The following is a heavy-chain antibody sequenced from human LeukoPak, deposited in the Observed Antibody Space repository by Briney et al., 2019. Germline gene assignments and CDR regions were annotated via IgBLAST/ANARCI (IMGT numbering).Heavy chain of an antibody. CDR2: IYSGGST. V-gene: IGHV3-53*01. Sequence: GGSLRLSCAASGFTVSSNYMSWVRQAPGKGLEWVSVIYSGGSTYYADSVKGRFTISRDNSKNTLYLQMNSLRAEDTAVYYCARDVRYFDWLFPTSDAFDIWGQGTMVTVSS. J-gene: IGHJ3*02. CDR3: ARDVRYFDWLFPTSDAFDI. D-gene: IGHD3-9*01. CDR1: GFTVSSNY.